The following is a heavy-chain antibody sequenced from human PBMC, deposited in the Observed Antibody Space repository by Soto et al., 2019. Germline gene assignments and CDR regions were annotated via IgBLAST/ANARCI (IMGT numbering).Heavy chain of an antibody. CDR1: GGSTSIRSYY. J-gene: IGHJ6*02. D-gene: IGHD3-3*02. Sequence: SETLSLTCIVSGGSTSIRSYYWSWIRQPAGKGLEWIGRFSTSGIPNYKPSLRSRVAMSVDTSKNQFSLKLSSVTAADTAVYYCAREGRLTFLEGDYYYNAMDVWGQGTTVTVSS. CDR3: AREGRLTFLEGDYYYNAMDV. CDR2: FSTSGIP. V-gene: IGHV4-4*07.